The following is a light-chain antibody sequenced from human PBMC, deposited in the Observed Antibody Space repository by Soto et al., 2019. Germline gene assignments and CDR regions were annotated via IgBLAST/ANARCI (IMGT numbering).Light chain of an antibody. V-gene: IGLV2-14*01. CDR2: EVS. CDR3: SSYTSSSTLPYV. J-gene: IGLJ1*01. Sequence: QSALTQPASVSGSPGQSITISCTGTSSDVGGYNYVSWYQQHPGKAPKLMIYEVSNRPSGESNRFSGSKSGNTASLTISGLQAEDEADYYCSSYTSSSTLPYVFGTGTKVTVL. CDR1: SSDVGGYNY.